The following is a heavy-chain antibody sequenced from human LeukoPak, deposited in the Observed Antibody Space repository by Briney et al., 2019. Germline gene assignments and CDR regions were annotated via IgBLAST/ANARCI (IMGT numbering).Heavy chain of an antibody. CDR1: GGSISSHY. Sequence: SETLSLTCTVSGGSISSHYWSWIRQPPGKGLEWIGYIYYSESTYYNPSLKSRVTISVDTSKNQFSLKLSSVTAADTAVYYCARVGYCSSTSCFAAMDVWGQGTTVTVSS. J-gene: IGHJ6*02. CDR2: IYYSEST. CDR3: ARVGYCSSTSCFAAMDV. V-gene: IGHV4-59*11. D-gene: IGHD2-2*01.